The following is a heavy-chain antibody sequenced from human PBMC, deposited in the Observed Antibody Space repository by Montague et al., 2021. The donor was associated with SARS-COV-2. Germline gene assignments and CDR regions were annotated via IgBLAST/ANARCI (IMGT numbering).Heavy chain of an antibody. CDR3: ARRHIVASNRALDY. CDR1: GDSITNNYY. J-gene: IGHJ4*02. Sequence: SETLSLTCTVSGDSITNNYYWGWIRQPPGKELEWIGTIYHSGTTYYNPSLKRRVTISVDTSNNQFSLKLTSVTAADTAVYYCARRHIVASNRALDYWGQGTLVTVSS. D-gene: IGHD2-21*01. V-gene: IGHV4-38-2*02. CDR2: IYHSGTT.